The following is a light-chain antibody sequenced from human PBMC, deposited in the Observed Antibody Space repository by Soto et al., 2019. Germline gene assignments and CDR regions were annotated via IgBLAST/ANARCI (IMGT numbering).Light chain of an antibody. Sequence: EIVMTQSPATLSVSPGERASLSCRASPSVSSDLAWYQQKPGQPPRLLTYATSTRATGIPARFSGSGSGTEFTLTISSLQSEDFAVYDCQHYNNWTLTFGGGTKVDI. CDR3: QHYNNWTLT. J-gene: IGKJ4*01. CDR2: ATS. V-gene: IGKV3-15*01. CDR1: PSVSSD.